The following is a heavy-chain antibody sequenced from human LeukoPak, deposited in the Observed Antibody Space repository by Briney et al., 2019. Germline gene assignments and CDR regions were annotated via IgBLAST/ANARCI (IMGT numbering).Heavy chain of an antibody. V-gene: IGHV3-7*01. J-gene: IGHJ4*02. CDR2: IKQDGSHK. Sequence: GGSLRLSCAASGFTFSTYWMYWVRQAPGKGLEWVANIKQDGSHKYYVDSVKGRFTISRDNAKNSLYLQMNSLRAEDTAVYYCARVAYYYDSSGYYPFDYWGQGTLVTVSS. CDR3: ARVAYYYDSSGYYPFDY. D-gene: IGHD3-22*01. CDR1: GFTFSTYW.